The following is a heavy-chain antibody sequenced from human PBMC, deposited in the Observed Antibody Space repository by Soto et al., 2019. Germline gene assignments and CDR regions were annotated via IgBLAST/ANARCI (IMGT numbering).Heavy chain of an antibody. CDR3: AHRLGGIMITFGGVIADHNNWFDP. J-gene: IGHJ5*02. V-gene: IGHV2-5*02. CDR1: GFSLSTSGVG. D-gene: IGHD3-16*02. Sequence: SGPTLVNPTQTLTLTCTFSGFSLSTSGVGVGWIRQPPGKALEWLALIYWDDDKRYSPSLKSRLTITKDTSKNQVVLTMTNMDPVDTATYYCAHRLGGIMITFGGVIADHNNWFDPWGQGTLVTVSS. CDR2: IYWDDDK.